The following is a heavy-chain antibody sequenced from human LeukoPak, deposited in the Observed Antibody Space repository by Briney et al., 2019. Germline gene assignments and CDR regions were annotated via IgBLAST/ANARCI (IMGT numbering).Heavy chain of an antibody. D-gene: IGHD3-10*01. CDR1: GGTFSSYA. V-gene: IGHV1-69*13. CDR2: IIPIFGTA. J-gene: IGHJ4*02. CDR3: ARDRGTMVLGVITALPFDY. Sequence: SVKVSCKASGGTFSSYAISWVRQAPGQGLEWMGGIIPIFGTANYAQKFQGRVTITADESTSTAYMELSSLRSEDTAVYYCARDRGTMVLGVITALPFDYWGQGTLVTVSS.